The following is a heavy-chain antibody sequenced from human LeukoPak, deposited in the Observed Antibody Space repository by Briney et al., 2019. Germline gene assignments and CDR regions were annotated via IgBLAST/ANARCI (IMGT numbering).Heavy chain of an antibody. Sequence: ASVKVSCKASGYTFTGYYMHWVRQAPGQGLGWMGWINPNSGGTNYAQKFQGRVTMTRDTSISTAYMELSRLRSDDTAVYYCARGVYSSSPPDFWGQGTLVTVSS. J-gene: IGHJ4*02. CDR1: GYTFTGYY. V-gene: IGHV1-2*02. CDR3: ARGVYSSSPPDF. CDR2: INPNSGGT. D-gene: IGHD6-6*01.